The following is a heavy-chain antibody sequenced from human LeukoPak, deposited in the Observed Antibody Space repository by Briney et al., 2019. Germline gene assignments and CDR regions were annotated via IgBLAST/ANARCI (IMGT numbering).Heavy chain of an antibody. CDR2: IYYSGST. CDR3: ARESPRQLVPLDV. CDR1: GGSISSGGYY. Sequence: TLSLTCTVSGGSISSGGYYWSWIRQHPWKGLEWIGYIYYSGSTYYNPSLKSRVTISVDTSKNQFSLKLSSVTAADTAVYYCARESPRQLVPLDVWGQGTTVTVSS. D-gene: IGHD6-6*01. V-gene: IGHV4-31*03. J-gene: IGHJ6*02.